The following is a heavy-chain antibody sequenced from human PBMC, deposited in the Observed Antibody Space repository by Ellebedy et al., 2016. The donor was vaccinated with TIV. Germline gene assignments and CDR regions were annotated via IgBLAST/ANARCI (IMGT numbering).Heavy chain of an antibody. V-gene: IGHV3-23*01. D-gene: IGHD2-8*01. CDR3: AEVKMYAKDY. CDR1: GFTFSSYA. Sequence: GGSLRLSCAASGFTFSSYAMSWVRQAPGKGLEWVSTISASGDSTYYADSVKGRFTIYRDNYKNTLYLQMNSLRAEDTAVYYCAEVKMYAKDYWGQGTVVTVSS. J-gene: IGHJ4*02. CDR2: ISASGDST.